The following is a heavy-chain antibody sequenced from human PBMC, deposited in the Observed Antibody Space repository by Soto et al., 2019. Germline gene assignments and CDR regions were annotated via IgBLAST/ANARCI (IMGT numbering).Heavy chain of an antibody. J-gene: IGHJ3*02. V-gene: IGHV4-31*03. CDR3: ASVVVAPKDHAFDI. Sequence: QVQLQESGPGLVKPSQTLSLTCTVSGGSISSGGYYWSWIRQHPGKGLEWIGYIYYSGSTYFNPSLKSRVTISVDTSKNQFSLKLSSVTAADTAVYYCASVVVAPKDHAFDIWGQGTMVTVSS. D-gene: IGHD2-2*01. CDR2: IYYSGST. CDR1: GGSISSGGYY.